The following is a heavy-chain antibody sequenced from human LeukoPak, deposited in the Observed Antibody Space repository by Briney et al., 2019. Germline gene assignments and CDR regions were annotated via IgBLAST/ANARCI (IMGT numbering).Heavy chain of an antibody. V-gene: IGHV3-30*18. Sequence: PGGFLRLSCAASGFTFSSYGMHWVRQTPGKGLEWVAVISYDGSNKYYADSVKGRFTISRDNSKNTLYLQMNSLRAEDTAVYYCAKVAVSDYYYYYSMDVWGQGTTVTVSS. J-gene: IGHJ6*02. D-gene: IGHD2-21*01. CDR1: GFTFSSYG. CDR3: AKVAVSDYYYYYSMDV. CDR2: ISYDGSNK.